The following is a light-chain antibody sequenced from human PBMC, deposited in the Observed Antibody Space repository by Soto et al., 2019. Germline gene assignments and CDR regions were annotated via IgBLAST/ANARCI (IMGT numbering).Light chain of an antibody. V-gene: IGKV3-15*01. CDR1: QSAISN. CDR3: HQYYKWPLT. CDR2: DAS. J-gene: IGKJ4*01. Sequence: EIVMTQSPATLSVSPGERVTLSSRASQSAISNLAWYQQKPGQTTRLLIYDASTRDTDIPDRVSGRGSGTDVTLTISSLLSEDFAVYYCHQYYKWPLTFGGGTKVDIK.